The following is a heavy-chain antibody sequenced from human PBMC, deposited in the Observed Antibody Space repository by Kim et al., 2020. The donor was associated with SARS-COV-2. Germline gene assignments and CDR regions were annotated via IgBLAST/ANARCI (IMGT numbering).Heavy chain of an antibody. J-gene: IGHJ6*02. CDR3: ARASSSWYGMDV. CDR2: IGTAGDT. CDR1: GFTFSSYD. Sequence: GGSLRLSCAASGFTFSSYDMHWVRQATGKGLEWVSAIGTAGDTYYPGSVKGRFTISRENAKNSLYLQMNSLRAGDTAVYYCARASSSWYGMDVWGQGTTVTVSS. V-gene: IGHV3-13*01. D-gene: IGHD6-13*01.